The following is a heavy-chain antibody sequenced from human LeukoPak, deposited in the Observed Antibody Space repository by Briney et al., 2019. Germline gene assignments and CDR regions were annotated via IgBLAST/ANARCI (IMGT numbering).Heavy chain of an antibody. J-gene: IGHJ4*02. V-gene: IGHV3-21*01. CDR1: GFTFSSYS. CDR2: ISSSSYI. Sequence: GGSLRLSCAASGFTFSSYSMNWVRQAPGKGLEWVSSISSSSYIYYADSVKGRFTISRDNARNSLYLQMNSLRAEDTAVYYCARDEEYVLDYWGQGTLVTVSS. D-gene: IGHD6-6*01. CDR3: ARDEEYVLDY.